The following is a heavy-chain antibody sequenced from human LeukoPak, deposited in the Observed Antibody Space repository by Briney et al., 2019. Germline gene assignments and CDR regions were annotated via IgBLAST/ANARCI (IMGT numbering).Heavy chain of an antibody. J-gene: IGHJ4*02. CDR3: AKLVTMVRGVIMPFDY. D-gene: IGHD3-10*01. V-gene: IGHV3-23*01. CDR2: ISGSGGST. CDR1: GFTFSSYA. Sequence: GGSLRLSCAASGFTFSSYAMSWVRQAPGKGLEWVSAISGSGGSTYYADSVKGRFTISRDNSKNTLYLQMNSLRAEDTAVYYCAKLVTMVRGVIMPFDYWGQGTLVTVSS.